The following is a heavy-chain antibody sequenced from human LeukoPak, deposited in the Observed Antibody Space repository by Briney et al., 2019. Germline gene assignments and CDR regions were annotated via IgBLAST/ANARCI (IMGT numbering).Heavy chain of an antibody. D-gene: IGHD3-22*01. CDR1: GGAFSTYA. V-gene: IGHV1-69*13. CDR3: GRSRYYDASGYYVAY. Sequence: SVKVSCKVSGGAFSTYAMNWVRQAPGQSLEWMGGILPLPGTPNYAQRFQGRIAITADESTTTGYMELTSLRFDDTAVYYCGRSRYYDASGYYVAYWGQGTLVTVSS. CDR2: ILPLPGTP. J-gene: IGHJ4*02.